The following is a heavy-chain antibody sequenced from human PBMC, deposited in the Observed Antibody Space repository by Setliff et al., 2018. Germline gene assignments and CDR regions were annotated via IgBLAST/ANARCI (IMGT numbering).Heavy chain of an antibody. Sequence: ASVKVSCKASGYTFTTHGLHWVRQAPGQRLEWMGWFNVGHGYTKYSQKFQGRVTMTSDTSISTAYMDLSSLRFEDTAVYYCARAQSWSGGPYYFDNWGQGTLVTVSS. V-gene: IGHV1-3*01. CDR3: ARAQSWSGGPYYFDN. CDR1: GYTFTTHG. J-gene: IGHJ4*02. D-gene: IGHD3-3*01. CDR2: FNVGHGYT.